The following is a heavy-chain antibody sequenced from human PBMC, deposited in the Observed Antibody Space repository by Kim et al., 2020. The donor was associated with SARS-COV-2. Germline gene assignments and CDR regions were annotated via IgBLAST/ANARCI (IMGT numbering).Heavy chain of an antibody. CDR1: GISIHTNQMR. CDR2: IDWDDHK. D-gene: IGHD3-10*01. J-gene: IGHJ6*03. V-gene: IGHV2-70*04. CDR3: ARMRARESYYNYYLDV. Sequence: SGPTLVKSTQTLTLTCSVSGISIHTNQMRVNWIRQTPGKAPEWLARIDWDDHKYYNTSLKTRLTISKDPSKNQVVLAVTNVDPMDTGTYYCARMRARESYYNYYLDVLGKGTTVTLSS.